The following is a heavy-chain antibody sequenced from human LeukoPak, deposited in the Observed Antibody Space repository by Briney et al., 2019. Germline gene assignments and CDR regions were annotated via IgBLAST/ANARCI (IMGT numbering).Heavy chain of an antibody. CDR3: ARAYYYGSGSYGFDI. Sequence: PSETLSLTCTVSGGSISSSNYYWGWIRQPPGKGLEWIGSFYYSGATYYNPSLKSRVSIPVDTSKNQFSLMVTSVTAADTAIYYCARAYYYGSGSYGFDIWGQGTMVTVSS. D-gene: IGHD3-10*01. J-gene: IGHJ3*02. CDR1: GGSISSSNYY. V-gene: IGHV4-39*07. CDR2: FYYSGAT.